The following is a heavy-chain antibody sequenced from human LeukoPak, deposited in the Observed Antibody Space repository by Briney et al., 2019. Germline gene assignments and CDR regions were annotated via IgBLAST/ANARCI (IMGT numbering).Heavy chain of an antibody. D-gene: IGHD6-13*01. V-gene: IGHV3-49*03. CDR3: TKDSRRDYYYYYMGV. CDR1: AFTVGDYD. J-gene: IGHJ6*03. CDR2: IRSKGKGGTT. Sequence: QAGGSLSLSSTAYAFTVGDYDMSWFRQAPGKGLEWVGFIRSKGKGGTTEYAASVEGRFTISRDDSKSIAYLQMNSLKTEDTAVYYCTKDSRRDYYYYYMGVWGKGTTVTVSS.